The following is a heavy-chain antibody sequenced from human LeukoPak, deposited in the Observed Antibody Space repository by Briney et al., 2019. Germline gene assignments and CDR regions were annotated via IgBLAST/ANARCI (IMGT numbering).Heavy chain of an antibody. D-gene: IGHD5-18*01. J-gene: IGHJ4*02. V-gene: IGHV4-59*08. CDR2: IYYSGST. CDR3: AGTSGYSYGPDY. CDR1: GGSISSYY. Sequence: PSETLPLTCPVSGGSISSYYWSWIRQPPGKGLEWIGYIYYSGSTNYNPSLKSRVTISVDTSKNQFSLKLSSVTAADTAVYYCAGTSGYSYGPDYWGQGTLVTVSS.